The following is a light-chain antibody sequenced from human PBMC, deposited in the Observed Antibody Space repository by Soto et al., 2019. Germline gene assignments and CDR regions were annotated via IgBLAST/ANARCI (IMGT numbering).Light chain of an antibody. CDR3: PSYDSSLSGPV. Sequence: QSVLTQPPSVSGAPGQRVTISCTGSSSNIGAGYDVHWYQQLPGTAPKLLIYGNSNRPSGVPDRFSGSKSGTSASLAITGLQAEDEADYYRPSYDSSLSGPVFGGGTKRTVL. V-gene: IGLV1-40*01. J-gene: IGLJ3*02. CDR1: SSNIGAGYD. CDR2: GNS.